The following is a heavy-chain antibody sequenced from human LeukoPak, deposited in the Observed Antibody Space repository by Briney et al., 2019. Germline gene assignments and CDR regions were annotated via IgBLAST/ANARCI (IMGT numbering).Heavy chain of an antibody. Sequence: SETLSLTCTVSGGSISSYYWSWIRQPPGKGLEWIGYIYYSGSTNYNPFLKSRVTISVDTSKNQFSLKLSSVTAADTAVYYCARSLYSSSWYGYYGMDVWGKGTTVTVSS. CDR3: ARSLYSSSWYGYYGMDV. J-gene: IGHJ6*04. CDR2: IYYSGST. V-gene: IGHV4-59*01. CDR1: GGSISSYY. D-gene: IGHD6-13*01.